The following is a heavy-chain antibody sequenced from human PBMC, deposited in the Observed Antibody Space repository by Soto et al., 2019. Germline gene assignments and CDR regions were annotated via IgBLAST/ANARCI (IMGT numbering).Heavy chain of an antibody. V-gene: IGHV4-61*01. J-gene: IGHJ4*02. CDR1: GGSVSSGNYY. D-gene: IGHD3-22*01. Sequence: SETLSLTCTVSGGSVSSGNYYWTWIRQTPGKGLEWIGHIYNSGTTNYNPTLKSRVSISVDTTKNQVSLKLDSVTAADTAVYYCARGSGYYYWDDYWGQGTLVTVSS. CDR2: IYNSGTT. CDR3: ARGSGYYYWDDY.